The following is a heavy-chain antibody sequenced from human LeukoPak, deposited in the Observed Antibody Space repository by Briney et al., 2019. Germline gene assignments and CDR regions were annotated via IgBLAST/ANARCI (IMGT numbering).Heavy chain of an antibody. CDR2: SRNKANSYTT. CDR1: GFTFSDHY. Sequence: GGSLRLSCAASGFTFSDHYIDWVRQAPGKGLEWVGRSRNKANSYTTEYAASVKGRLTVSRDDSKNSLYLQMNSLKTEDTAIYYCARGAHDTFDIWGQGTMVTVSS. J-gene: IGHJ3*02. CDR3: ARGAHDTFDI. V-gene: IGHV3-72*01. D-gene: IGHD3-10*01.